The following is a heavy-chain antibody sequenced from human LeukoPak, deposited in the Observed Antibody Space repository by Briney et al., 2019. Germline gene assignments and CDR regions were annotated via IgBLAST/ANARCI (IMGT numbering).Heavy chain of an antibody. Sequence: PGGSLRLSCAASGFTFSSYAMSWVRQAPGKGLEWVSAISGSGGSTYYADSVKGRFTISRDNSKNTLYLQMNSLRAEDTAVYYCARMTEIVVVITLDYWGQGTLVTVSS. CDR2: ISGSGGST. J-gene: IGHJ4*02. V-gene: IGHV3-23*01. CDR1: GFTFSSYA. CDR3: ARMTEIVVVITLDY. D-gene: IGHD3-22*01.